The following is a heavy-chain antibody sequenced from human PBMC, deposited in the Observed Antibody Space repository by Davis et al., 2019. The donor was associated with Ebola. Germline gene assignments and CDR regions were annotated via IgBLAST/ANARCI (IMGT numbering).Heavy chain of an antibody. Sequence: MPSETLSLTCAVSGGSISSSNWWSWVRQPPGKGLEWIGEIYHSGSTNYNPSLKSRVTISVDKSKNQFSLKLSSVTAADTAVYYCARSPITIFGVVMSVRAFDIWGQGTMVTVSS. CDR3: ARSPITIFGVVMSVRAFDI. D-gene: IGHD3-3*01. CDR1: GGSISSSNW. CDR2: IYHSGST. J-gene: IGHJ3*02. V-gene: IGHV4-4*02.